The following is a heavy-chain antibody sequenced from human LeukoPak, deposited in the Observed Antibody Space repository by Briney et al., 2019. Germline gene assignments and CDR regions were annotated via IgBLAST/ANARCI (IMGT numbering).Heavy chain of an antibody. Sequence: AGGSLRLSCAASGFTFSSYTMSWVRQAPGKGLEWVSAISGSGGSTYYADSVKGRFTISRDNSKNTLYLQMNSLRAEDTAVYCCANPDTASSGFIPYYFEYWGQGTLVTVFS. J-gene: IGHJ4*02. CDR3: ANPDTASSGFIPYYFEY. CDR2: ISGSGGST. D-gene: IGHD3-22*01. V-gene: IGHV3-23*01. CDR1: GFTFSSYT.